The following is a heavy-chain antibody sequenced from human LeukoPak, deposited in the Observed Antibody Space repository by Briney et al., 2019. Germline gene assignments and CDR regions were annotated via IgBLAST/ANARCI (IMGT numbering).Heavy chain of an antibody. CDR2: INHSGST. Sequence: SETLSLTCAVYGGSFSGYYWSWIRQPPGKGLEWIGEINHSGSTNYNPSLKSRATISVDTSKNQFSLRLSSVTAADTAVYYCARTRGVVPAAYPYYYYCMDVWGKGTTVTVSS. CDR1: GGSFSGYY. D-gene: IGHD2-2*01. CDR3: ARTRGVVPAAYPYYYYCMDV. J-gene: IGHJ6*03. V-gene: IGHV4-34*01.